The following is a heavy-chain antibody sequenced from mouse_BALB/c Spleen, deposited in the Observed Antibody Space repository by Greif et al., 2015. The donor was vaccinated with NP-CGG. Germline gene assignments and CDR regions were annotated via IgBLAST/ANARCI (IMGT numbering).Heavy chain of an antibody. Sequence: EVQLQQSGAELVKPRASVKLSCTASGFNIKDTYMHWVKQRPEQGLEWTGRIDPANGNTKYDPKFQGKATITADTSSNTAYLQLSSLTSEDTAVYYCANPYGSSYYAMDYWGQGTSVTVSS. CDR2: IDPANGNT. J-gene: IGHJ4*01. D-gene: IGHD1-1*01. CDR1: GFNIKDTY. CDR3: ANPYGSSYYAMDY. V-gene: IGHV14-3*02.